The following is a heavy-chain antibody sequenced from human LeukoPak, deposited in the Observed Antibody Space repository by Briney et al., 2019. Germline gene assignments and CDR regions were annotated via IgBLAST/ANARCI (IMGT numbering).Heavy chain of an antibody. CDR2: IVVGSGNT. CDR1: GFTFTSSA. CDR3: AAVQVGANYYFVY. D-gene: IGHD1-26*01. J-gene: IGHJ4*02. Sequence: PAASVKVSCKASGFTFTSSAMQWVRQARGQRLEWIGWIVVGSGNTNYAQKFQERVTITRDMSTSRAYMELSSLRSEDTAVYYCAAVQVGANYYFVYWGQGTLVTVSS. V-gene: IGHV1-58*02.